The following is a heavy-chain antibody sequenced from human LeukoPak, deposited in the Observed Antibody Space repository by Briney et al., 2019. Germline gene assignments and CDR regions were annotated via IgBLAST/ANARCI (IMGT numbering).Heavy chain of an antibody. J-gene: IGHJ3*01. V-gene: IGHV5-51*01. CDR2: IYPDDSDT. CDR1: GYRFSTYW. D-gene: IGHD3-22*01. CDR3: ARPNITSYYDSRGYDAFDV. Sequence: GASLKICCKGSGYRFSTYWIAWVRQMPGKGLEWMGIIYPDDSDTRYSPSFQGQVTISADKSVSTAYLQWSSLKASDTAMYYCARPNITSYYDSRGYDAFDVWGQGTMVTVSS.